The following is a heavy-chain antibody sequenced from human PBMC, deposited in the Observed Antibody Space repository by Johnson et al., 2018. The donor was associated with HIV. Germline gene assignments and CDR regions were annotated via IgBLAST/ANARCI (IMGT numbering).Heavy chain of an antibody. CDR3: ARAKYGSSWYHAFDI. Sequence: VQLVESGGGLVKPGGSLRLSCAASGFTFSDYYMSWIRQAPGKGLEWVSYISSSGSTIYYADSVKGRFTISRDNAKNTLYLHMNSLRAEDTALYYCARAKYGSSWYHAFDIWGQGTMVTVSS. J-gene: IGHJ3*02. CDR2: ISSSGSTI. CDR1: GFTFSDYY. V-gene: IGHV3-11*01. D-gene: IGHD6-13*01.